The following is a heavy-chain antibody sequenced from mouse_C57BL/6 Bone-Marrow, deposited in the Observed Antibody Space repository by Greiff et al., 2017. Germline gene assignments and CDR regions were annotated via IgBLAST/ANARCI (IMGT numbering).Heavy chain of an antibody. D-gene: IGHD3-3*01. Sequence: EVKLVESGEGLVKPGGSLKLSCAASGFTFSSYAMSWVRQTPEKRLEWVAYISSGGDYIYYADTVKGRFTISIDNARNTLYLQMSSLKSEDTAMYYCTRDGVLGKAMDYWGQGTSVTVSS. CDR1: GFTFSSYA. V-gene: IGHV5-9-1*02. CDR2: ISSGGDYI. J-gene: IGHJ4*01. CDR3: TRDGVLGKAMDY.